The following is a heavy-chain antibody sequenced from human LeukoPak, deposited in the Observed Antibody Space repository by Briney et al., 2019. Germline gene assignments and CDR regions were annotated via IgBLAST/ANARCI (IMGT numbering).Heavy chain of an antibody. CDR2: IKQDGSGK. Sequence: GALRLSCAASGFTFSSYWMSWVRQAPGKGLEWVANIKQDGSGKYYVDSVKGRFTISRDNAKNSLYLQMNSLRAEDTAVYYCARVFPYYYDSSGYYYDGTFDYWGQGTLVTVSS. D-gene: IGHD3-22*01. J-gene: IGHJ4*02. CDR3: ARVFPYYYDSSGYYYDGTFDY. CDR1: GFTFSSYW. V-gene: IGHV3-7*03.